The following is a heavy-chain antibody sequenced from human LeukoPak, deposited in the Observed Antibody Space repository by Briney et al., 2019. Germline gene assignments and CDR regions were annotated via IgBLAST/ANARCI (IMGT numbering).Heavy chain of an antibody. Sequence: GASVKVSCKASGGTFSSYAISWVRQAPGQGLEWMGGIIPIFGTANCAQKFQGRVTITADESTSTAYMGLSSLRSEDTAVYYRASMDSSGPNYYGMDVWGQGTTVTVSS. V-gene: IGHV1-69*13. CDR2: IIPIFGTA. J-gene: IGHJ6*02. CDR1: GGTFSSYA. D-gene: IGHD6-19*01. CDR3: ASMDSSGPNYYGMDV.